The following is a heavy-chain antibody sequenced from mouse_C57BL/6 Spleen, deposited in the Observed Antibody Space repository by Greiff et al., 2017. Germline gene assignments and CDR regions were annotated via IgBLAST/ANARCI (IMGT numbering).Heavy chain of an antibody. CDR1: GYTFTSYW. J-gene: IGHJ2*01. CDR3: AREDDYDWGVDY. V-gene: IGHV1-55*01. D-gene: IGHD2-4*01. Sequence: VQLQQPGAELVKPGASVKMSCKASGYTFTSYWITWVKQRPGQGLEWIGDIYPGSGSTNYNEKFKGKATLTVDTSSSTAYMQLSSLTSEDSAVYYCAREDDYDWGVDYWGQGTTLTVSS. CDR2: IYPGSGST.